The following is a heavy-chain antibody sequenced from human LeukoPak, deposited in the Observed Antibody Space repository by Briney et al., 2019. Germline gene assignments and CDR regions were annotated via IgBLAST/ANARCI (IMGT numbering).Heavy chain of an antibody. J-gene: IGHJ4*02. CDR2: IYYSGST. CDR3: ARGYGGITYYFDY. CDR1: GGSISSYY. Sequence: PETLSLTCTVSGGSISSYYWSWIRQPPGKGLEWIGYIYYSGSTNYNPSLKSRVTISVDTSKNQFSLKLSSVTAADTAVYYCARGYGGITYYFDYWGQGTLVTVSS. D-gene: IGHD4-23*01. V-gene: IGHV4-59*01.